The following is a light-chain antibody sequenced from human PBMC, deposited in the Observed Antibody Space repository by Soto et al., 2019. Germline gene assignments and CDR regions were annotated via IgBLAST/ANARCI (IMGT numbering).Light chain of an antibody. V-gene: IGKV3-20*01. J-gene: IGKJ4*01. CDR2: GAS. CDR1: QSVSSSY. Sequence: EIVLTQSPGTLSLSPGERATLSCRTSQSVSSSYIAWYQQRPGQAPRLLIYGASKRATDIPDTFSGSGSGTDFTLTISRLEPEDFAVYYCQHYGRSPPLTFGGGTKVEIK. CDR3: QHYGRSPPLT.